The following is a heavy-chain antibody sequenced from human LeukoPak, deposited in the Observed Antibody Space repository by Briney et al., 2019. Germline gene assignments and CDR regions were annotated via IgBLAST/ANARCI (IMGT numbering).Heavy chain of an antibody. CDR1: GGSFSGYS. CDR2: INHSGST. Sequence: SETLSLTCAVYGGSFSGYSWSWIRQPPGKGLEWIGEINHSGSTNYNPSLKSRVTISVDTSKNQFSLKLSSVTAADTAVYYCARQYPPIGYRAWYHDYYFDYWGQGTLVTVSS. CDR3: ARQYPPIGYRAWYHDYYFDY. V-gene: IGHV4-34*01. D-gene: IGHD2-15*01. J-gene: IGHJ4*02.